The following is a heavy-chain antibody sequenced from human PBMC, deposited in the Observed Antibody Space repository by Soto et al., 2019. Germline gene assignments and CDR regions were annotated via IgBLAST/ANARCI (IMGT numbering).Heavy chain of an antibody. Sequence: PSETLSLSYAVYGGSFSGYYWSWIRQPPGKGLEWIGEINHSGSTNYNPSLKSRVTISVDKSISTAYLQWSSLKASDTAMYYCARSRAQWAVDFDFWGQGALVTVSS. CDR3: ARSRAQWAVDFDF. V-gene: IGHV4-34*01. J-gene: IGHJ4*02. CDR2: INHSGST. D-gene: IGHD6-19*01. CDR1: GGSFSGYY.